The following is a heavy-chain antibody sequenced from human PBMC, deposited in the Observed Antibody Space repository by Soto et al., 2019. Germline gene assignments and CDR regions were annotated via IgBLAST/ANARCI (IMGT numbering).Heavy chain of an antibody. V-gene: IGHV3-72*01. J-gene: IGHJ4*02. CDR3: VVAAFDY. CDR1: GFTFSDHY. CDR2: TRNKANSYTT. Sequence: GGSLRLSCAASGFTFSDHYMDWVRQALGKGLEWVGRTRNKANSYTTEYAASVKGRFTISRDDSKNSLYLQMNSLKTEDTAVYYCVVAAFDYWGQGTLVTVSS. D-gene: IGHD6-6*01.